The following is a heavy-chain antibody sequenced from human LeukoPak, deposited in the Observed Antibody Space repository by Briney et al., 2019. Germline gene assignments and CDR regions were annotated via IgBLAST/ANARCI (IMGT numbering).Heavy chain of an antibody. CDR2: INWNGGST. CDR3: ARDYSSSWSPHFDY. V-gene: IGHV3-20*04. Sequence: GGSLRLSCAASGFTFDDYGMSWVRQAPGKGLEWVSGINWNGGSTGYADSVKGRFTISRDNAKNSLYLQMNSLRAEDTALYYCARDYSSSWSPHFDYWGQGTQVTVSS. J-gene: IGHJ4*02. D-gene: IGHD6-13*01. CDR1: GFTFDDYG.